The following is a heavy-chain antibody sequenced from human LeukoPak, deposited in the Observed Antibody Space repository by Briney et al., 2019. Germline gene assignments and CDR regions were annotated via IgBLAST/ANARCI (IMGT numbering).Heavy chain of an antibody. Sequence: SETLSLTCTVSGGSITGYYWSWIRKPPGKGLEWIGYIYHSGSTSYNPSLKSRATISVDTSRNQFSLKLSSVPAADTAVYHCARVLADYDILTGSYTAAYFDYWGQGTLVTVSS. V-gene: IGHV4-59*01. CDR2: IYHSGST. CDR1: GGSITGYY. J-gene: IGHJ4*02. CDR3: ARVLADYDILTGSYTAAYFDY. D-gene: IGHD3-9*01.